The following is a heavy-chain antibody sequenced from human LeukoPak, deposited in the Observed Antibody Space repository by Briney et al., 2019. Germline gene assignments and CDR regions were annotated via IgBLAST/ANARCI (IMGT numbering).Heavy chain of an antibody. J-gene: IGHJ4*02. D-gene: IGHD6-13*01. CDR3: AREERIAAAGGPFDY. Sequence: SETLSLTCTVSGGSISSGGYYWSWIRQHPGKGLEWIGYIYYSGSTYYNPSLKSRVTISVDTSKNQFSLKLSSVTAADTAVYYCAREERIAAAGGPFDYWGQGTLVTVSS. V-gene: IGHV4-31*03. CDR1: GGSISSGGYY. CDR2: IYYSGST.